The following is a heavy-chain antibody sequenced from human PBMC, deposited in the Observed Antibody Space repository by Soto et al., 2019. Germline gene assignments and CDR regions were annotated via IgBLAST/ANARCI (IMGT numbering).Heavy chain of an antibody. Sequence: QITLKESGPTVVNPTETLTLTCTFSGFSLTTSGVGVGWVRQSPGKAPEWLALLYWDDDKRYTTSLHSRFTLTNDASKSLVVLTQATLDAADAPTYYCAHRLLLTVFRLVTTTAIYFDFWGQGTPVVVSS. CDR2: LYWDDDK. D-gene: IGHD3-3*01. V-gene: IGHV2-5*02. CDR3: AHRLLLTVFRLVTTTAIYFDF. J-gene: IGHJ4*02. CDR1: GFSLTTSGVG.